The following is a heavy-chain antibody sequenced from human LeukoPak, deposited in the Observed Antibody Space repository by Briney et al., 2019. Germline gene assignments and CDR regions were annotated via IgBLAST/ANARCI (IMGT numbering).Heavy chain of an antibody. CDR1: GYTFTNYA. V-gene: IGHV1-18*01. CDR2: ISAYNGNT. Sequence: GASVKVSCKASGYTFTNYAISWVRQAPGQGLEWMAWISAYNGNTNYAQKFQGRVTMTTDTSTSTAYMELRSLRSDDTAVYYCARDVRIAVAGNFDYWGQGTLVTVSS. J-gene: IGHJ4*02. D-gene: IGHD6-19*01. CDR3: ARDVRIAVAGNFDY.